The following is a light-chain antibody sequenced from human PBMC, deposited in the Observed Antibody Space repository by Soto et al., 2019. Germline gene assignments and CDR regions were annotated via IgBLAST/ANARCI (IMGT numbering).Light chain of an antibody. CDR3: SSYTSTWV. CDR1: SSDIGGYKY. V-gene: IGLV2-14*01. J-gene: IGLJ1*01. CDR2: DVN. Sequence: QSVLTQPASVSGSPGQSITNSCTGASSDIGGYKYVSWYQQYPGEAPKLILYDVNSRPSGVSNRFSGSKSGNTASLTISGLQAVDEADYYCSSYTSTWVFGTGTKVTVL.